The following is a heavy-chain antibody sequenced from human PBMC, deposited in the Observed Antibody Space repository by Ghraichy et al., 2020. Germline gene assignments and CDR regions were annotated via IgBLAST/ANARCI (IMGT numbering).Heavy chain of an antibody. D-gene: IGHD3-22*01. CDR3: AREALYYYDSSGYYYRDAFDI. CDR2: IYYSGST. V-gene: IGHV4-39*07. CDR1: GGSISSSSYY. Sequence: SDTLSLTCTVSGGSISSSSYYWGWIRQPPGKGLEWIGSIYYSGSTYYNPSLKSRVTISVDTSKNQFSLKLSSVTAADTAVYYCAREALYYYDSSGYYYRDAFDIWGQGTMVTVSS. J-gene: IGHJ3*02.